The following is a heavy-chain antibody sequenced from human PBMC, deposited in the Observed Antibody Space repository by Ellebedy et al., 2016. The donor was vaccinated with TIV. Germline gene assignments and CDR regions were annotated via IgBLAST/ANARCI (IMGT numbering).Heavy chain of an antibody. V-gene: IGHV3-43*02. CDR2: ISGDGGST. CDR1: GFTFDDYA. CDR3: AKGAYYYDSSGYYYFDY. Sequence: PGGSLRLSCAASGFTFDDYAMHWVRQAPGKGLEWVSLISGDGGSTYYADSVKGRFTISRDNSKNSLYLQMNSLRTEDTALYYCAKGAYYYDSSGYYYFDYWGQGTLVTVSS. J-gene: IGHJ4*02. D-gene: IGHD3-22*01.